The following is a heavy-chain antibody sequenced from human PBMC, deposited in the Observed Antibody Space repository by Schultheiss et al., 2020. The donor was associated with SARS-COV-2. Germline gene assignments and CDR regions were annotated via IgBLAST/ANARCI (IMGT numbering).Heavy chain of an antibody. Sequence: GGSLRLSCAASGFTFDDYAMHWVRQAPGKGLEWVSRINSDGSSTSYADSVKGRFTISRDNAKNTLYLQMNSLRAEDTAVYYCARAGWEMAPEGNWGQGTLVTVSS. J-gene: IGHJ4*02. D-gene: IGHD5-24*01. CDR2: INSDGSST. CDR3: ARAGWEMAPEGN. CDR1: GFTFDDYA. V-gene: IGHV3-74*01.